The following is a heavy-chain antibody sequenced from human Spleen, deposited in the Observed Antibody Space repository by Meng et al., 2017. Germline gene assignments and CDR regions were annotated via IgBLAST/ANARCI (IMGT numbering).Heavy chain of an antibody. CDR3: ARDSVPLLSPAHYYYGMDV. Sequence: QVQVQESGPGLVKPSQTPSLTCSVSGGSIRSYYWSWIRQPPGKGLEWIGYIYYSGSTNYNPSLKSRVTISVDTSKNQFSLKLSSVTAADSAVYYCARDSVPLLSPAHYYYGMDVWGQGTTVTLSS. V-gene: IGHV4-59*01. CDR2: IYYSGST. D-gene: IGHD2-15*01. CDR1: GGSIRSYY. J-gene: IGHJ6*02.